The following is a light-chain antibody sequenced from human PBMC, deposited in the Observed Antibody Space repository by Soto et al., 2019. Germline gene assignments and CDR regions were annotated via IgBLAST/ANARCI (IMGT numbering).Light chain of an antibody. CDR3: MLYMGGGLVV. J-gene: IGLJ2*01. CDR1: SSDVGGYNY. V-gene: IGLV2-14*01. Sequence: QSALTQPASVSGSPGQSITISCTGTSSDVGGYNYVSWYQQHPGQAPRTLIYSTNIRSSGVPDRFSGSILGNKAALTITGAQADDESDYHCMLYMGGGLVVFGGGTKLTVL. CDR2: STN.